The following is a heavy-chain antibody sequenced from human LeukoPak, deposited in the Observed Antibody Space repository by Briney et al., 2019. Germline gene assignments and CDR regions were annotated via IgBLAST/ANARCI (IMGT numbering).Heavy chain of an antibody. CDR3: ARDLLNEGNHLDY. CDR1: GGSISSGDYY. J-gene: IGHJ4*02. Sequence: SETLSLTCTVSGGSISSGDYYWSWIRQPPGKGLEWIGYIYYSGSTYYNPSLKSRVTTSVDTSKNQFSLKLSSVTAADTAVYYCARDLLNEGNHLDYWGQGTLVTVSS. D-gene: IGHD4-23*01. CDR2: IYYSGST. V-gene: IGHV4-30-4*01.